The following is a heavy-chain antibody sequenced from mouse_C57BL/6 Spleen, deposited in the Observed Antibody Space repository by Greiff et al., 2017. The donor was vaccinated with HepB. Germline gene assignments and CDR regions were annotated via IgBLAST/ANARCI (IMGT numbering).Heavy chain of an antibody. CDR1: GFTFSDYY. Sequence: EVMLVESEGGLVQPGSSMKLSCTASGFTFSDYYMAWVRQVPEKGLEWVANINYDGSSTYYLDSLKSRFIISRDNAKNILYLQMSSLKSEDTATYYCARDLGGNWYFDVWGTGTTVTVSS. D-gene: IGHD1-1*02. J-gene: IGHJ1*03. CDR3: ARDLGGNWYFDV. CDR2: INYDGSST. V-gene: IGHV5-16*01.